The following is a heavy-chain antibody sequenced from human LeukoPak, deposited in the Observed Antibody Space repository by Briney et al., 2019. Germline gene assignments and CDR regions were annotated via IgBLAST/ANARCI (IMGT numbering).Heavy chain of an antibody. V-gene: IGHV4-59*01. J-gene: IGHJ3*02. Sequence: SETLSLTCTVSGGSISSYYWSWIRQPPGKGLEWIGYIYYSGSTNYNPSLKSRVTISVGTSKNQFSLKLSSVTAADTAVYYCARFGRRGLLWFGEFPNHDAFDIWGQGTMVTVSS. CDR1: GGSISSYY. CDR3: ARFGRRGLLWFGEFPNHDAFDI. D-gene: IGHD3-10*01. CDR2: IYYSGST.